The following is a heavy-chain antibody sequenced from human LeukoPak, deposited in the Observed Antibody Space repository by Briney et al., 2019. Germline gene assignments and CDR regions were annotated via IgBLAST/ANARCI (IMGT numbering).Heavy chain of an antibody. CDR3: VKDRSIAAPSNDFFDS. CDR2: ISSNGPTT. V-gene: IGHV3-64D*06. Sequence: QPGGSLRLSCSASGFTFNRFYLHWVRQAPGKGLEFVSHISSNGPTTYYADSVKGRFTISRDNSKNTLYLQMSSLRADDTAVYYCVKDRSIAAPSNDFFDSWGQGALVTVSS. D-gene: IGHD6-13*01. CDR1: GFTFNRFY. J-gene: IGHJ4*02.